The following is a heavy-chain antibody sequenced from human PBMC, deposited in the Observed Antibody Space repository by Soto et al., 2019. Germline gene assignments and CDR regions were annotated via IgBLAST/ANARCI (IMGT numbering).Heavy chain of an antibody. CDR2: ISPYNGKR. D-gene: IGHD5-12*01. CDR1: GYTLSSYG. Sequence: ASVKVSCKASGYTLSSYGISWVRQAPGQGLEWMGWISPYNGKRNYGQKVQSRVTMTTDTSTSTAYMELRSLRSDDTAVYYCARTPGGYETDFFDYWGQGTQVTVSS. J-gene: IGHJ4*02. CDR3: ARTPGGYETDFFDY. V-gene: IGHV1-18*01.